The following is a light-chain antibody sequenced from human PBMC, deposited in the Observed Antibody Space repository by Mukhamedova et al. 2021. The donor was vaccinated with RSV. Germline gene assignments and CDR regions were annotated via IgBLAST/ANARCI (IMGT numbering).Light chain of an antibody. Sequence: GDRVTITCRASQGINKYLAWFQQKPGKAPKSLIYGASSLQSGVPSKFICSLLFPYFTLTISLLQPEDSATYYCHPYNSYPGTFG. CDR2: GAS. CDR1: QGINKY. J-gene: IGKJ1*01. V-gene: IGKV1-16*02. CDR3: HPYNSYPGT.